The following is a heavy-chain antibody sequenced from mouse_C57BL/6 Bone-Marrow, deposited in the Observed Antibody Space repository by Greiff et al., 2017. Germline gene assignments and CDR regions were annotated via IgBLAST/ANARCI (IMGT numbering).Heavy chain of an antibody. CDR3: ARRMGYYAFAY. D-gene: IGHD2-3*01. J-gene: IGHJ3*01. CDR1: GYTFTSYG. Sequence: VQLQQSGAELARPGASVKLSCKASGYTFTSYGISWVKQRTGQGLEWIGEIYPRSGNTYYNEKFKGKATLTADKSSSTAYMELRSLTSEDSAVYFCARRMGYYAFAYWGQGTLVTVSA. V-gene: IGHV1-81*01. CDR2: IYPRSGNT.